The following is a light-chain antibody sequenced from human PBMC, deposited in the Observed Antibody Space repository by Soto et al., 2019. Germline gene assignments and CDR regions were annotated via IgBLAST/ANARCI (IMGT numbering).Light chain of an antibody. CDR2: EVT. J-gene: IGLJ2*01. V-gene: IGLV2-8*01. CDR1: SSDVGGYKY. CDR3: SSYGGTNNVV. Sequence: QSALTQPPSASGSPGQSVTISCTGTSSDVGGYKYVSWYQHHPGKAPKVVIYEVTKRPSGVPDRFSGSQSGNTASLTVSGLLAEDEADYYCSSYGGTNNVVFGGGTKVTVL.